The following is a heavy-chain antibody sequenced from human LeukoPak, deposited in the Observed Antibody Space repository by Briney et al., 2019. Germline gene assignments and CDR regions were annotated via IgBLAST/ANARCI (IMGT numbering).Heavy chain of an antibody. CDR1: GFTFSSYW. V-gene: IGHV3-74*01. Sequence: GGSLRLSCAASGFTFSSYWVHWVRQAPGKGLVWVSRINSDGSSTTYADSVKGRFTISRDNAKNTLYLQMNSLRAEDTAVYFCARDYGRSRDYGMDVWGQGTTVTVSS. CDR2: INSDGSST. J-gene: IGHJ6*02. D-gene: IGHD3-10*01. CDR3: ARDYGRSRDYGMDV.